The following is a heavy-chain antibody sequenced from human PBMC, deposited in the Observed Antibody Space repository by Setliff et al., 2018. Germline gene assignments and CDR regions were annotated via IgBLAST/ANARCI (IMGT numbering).Heavy chain of an antibody. CDR3: ARDVRGIGWPISAMDI. V-gene: IGHV1-3*01. Sequence: GASVKVSCKASGYTFTKNGIHWMRQAPGQGHEWMGWINAGNGDTKYSQKFQDRVTITRDTSESTAYMELSSLRSEDTAVYYCARDVRGIGWPISAMDIWGQGTTVTVSS. CDR2: INAGNGDT. CDR1: GYTFTKNG. J-gene: IGHJ6*02. D-gene: IGHD6-19*01.